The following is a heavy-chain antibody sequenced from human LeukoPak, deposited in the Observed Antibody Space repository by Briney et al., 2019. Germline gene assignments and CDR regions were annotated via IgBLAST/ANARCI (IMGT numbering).Heavy chain of an antibody. CDR1: GGSITSTTHY. J-gene: IGHJ5*02. CDR3: AREYYDTLTGSGGWFDP. D-gene: IGHD3-9*01. CDR2: IYYSGST. Sequence: SETLSLTCTVSGGSITSTTHYWSWIRQHPGKGLEWIGYIYYSGSTQCNPSLKSRVTISVDTSKKQFSLKLSSVTAADTAVYYCAREYYDTLTGSGGWFDPWGQGTLVTVSS. V-gene: IGHV4-31*03.